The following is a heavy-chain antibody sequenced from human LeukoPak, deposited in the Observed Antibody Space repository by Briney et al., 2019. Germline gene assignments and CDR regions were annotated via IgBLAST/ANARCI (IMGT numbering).Heavy chain of an antibody. CDR2: ISYDGSNK. J-gene: IGHJ4*02. Sequence: GGSLRLSCAASGFTFSSYAMHWVRQAPGKGLEWVAVISYDGSNKYYADSVKGRFTISRDNSKNTLYLQMNSLRAEDTTVYYCAREQYYFDYWGQGTLVTVSS. D-gene: IGHD6-19*01. V-gene: IGHV3-30*04. CDR3: AREQYYFDY. CDR1: GFTFSSYA.